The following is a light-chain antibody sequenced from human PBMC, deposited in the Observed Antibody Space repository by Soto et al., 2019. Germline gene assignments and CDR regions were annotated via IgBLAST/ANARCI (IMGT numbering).Light chain of an antibody. CDR2: DAS. V-gene: IGKV3-15*01. J-gene: IGKJ1*01. Sequence: ILMTQSPATLSVSPGERATLPCRASQSVSNNLAWYQQKPGQDPRLLIYDASTRGTGIPARFSGSGSGTEFTLNINRLQSEDFAVCYCQQYNNWPPWTFGQGTKVEIK. CDR1: QSVSNN. CDR3: QQYNNWPPWT.